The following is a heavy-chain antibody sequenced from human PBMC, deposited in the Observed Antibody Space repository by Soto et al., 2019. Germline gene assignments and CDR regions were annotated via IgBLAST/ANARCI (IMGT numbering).Heavy chain of an antibody. Sequence: QVQLVESGGGVVQPGRSLRLSCAASGFTFSSYGMHWVRQAPGKGLEWVAVIWYDGSNKYYADSVKGRFTISRDNSKNTLYRQMNSLRAEDTAVYYCARAPGWVISKVTYFDYWGQGTLVTVSS. CDR3: ARAPGWVISKVTYFDY. CDR2: IWYDGSNK. D-gene: IGHD3-22*01. V-gene: IGHV3-33*01. CDR1: GFTFSSYG. J-gene: IGHJ4*02.